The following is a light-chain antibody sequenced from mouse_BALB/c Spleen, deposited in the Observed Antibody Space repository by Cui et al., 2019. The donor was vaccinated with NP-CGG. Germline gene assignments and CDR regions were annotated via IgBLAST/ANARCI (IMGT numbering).Light chain of an antibody. CDR2: GTN. V-gene: IGLV1*01. J-gene: IGLJ1*01. CDR3: ALWYSNHWV. CDR1: TGAVTTSNY. Sequence: QAVVTKESALATYPGETVTLTCRSSTGAVTTSNYANWVQEKPDHVFTGLIGGTNNRAPGVPARFSGSLIGDKAALTITGAQTEDEAIYFCALWYSNHWVFGGGTKLTVL.